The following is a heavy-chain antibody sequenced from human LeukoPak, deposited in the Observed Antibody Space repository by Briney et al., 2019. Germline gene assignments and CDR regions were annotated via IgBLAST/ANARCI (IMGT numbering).Heavy chain of an antibody. J-gene: IGHJ4*02. Sequence: SETLSLTCSVFSGSISKRNYYWGWTRQSPRKGLEWIGSIDYSGSTYYNPSLKGRVTISVDKSKNQFSLKLSSVTAADTAVYYCARVLCSSSCYFDYWGQGTLVTVSS. CDR1: SGSISKRNYY. CDR2: IDYSGST. CDR3: ARVLCSSSCYFDY. V-gene: IGHV4-39*07. D-gene: IGHD6-13*01.